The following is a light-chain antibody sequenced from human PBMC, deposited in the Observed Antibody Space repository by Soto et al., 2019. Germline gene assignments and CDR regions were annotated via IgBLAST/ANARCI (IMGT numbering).Light chain of an antibody. J-gene: IGKJ5*01. Sequence: EIVLTQSPATLSLSPGERATLSCRASQSVSSSYLAWYQRKPGQDPRLLIYGASSRATGIPDRFSGSGSGTDFTLTISRLEPEDFAVYYCQQYGSSPITFGQGTRLEIK. CDR3: QQYGSSPIT. CDR2: GAS. V-gene: IGKV3-20*01. CDR1: QSVSSSY.